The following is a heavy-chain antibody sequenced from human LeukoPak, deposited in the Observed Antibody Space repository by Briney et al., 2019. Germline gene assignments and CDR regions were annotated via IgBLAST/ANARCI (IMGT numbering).Heavy chain of an antibody. J-gene: IGHJ3*02. V-gene: IGHV3-53*05. CDR2: IYNDGST. CDR3: VKTMVTFGGLIRTDAFDI. D-gene: IGHD3-16*01. CDR1: GLTVSSSY. Sequence: GGSLRLSCAASGLTVSSSYMSWVRQAPGKGLEWVSIIYNDGSTYYADSVRGRFTITRDNSKNTLYLQMSSLRPEDTAVYFCVKTMVTFGGLIRTDAFDIWGQGTMVTVSS.